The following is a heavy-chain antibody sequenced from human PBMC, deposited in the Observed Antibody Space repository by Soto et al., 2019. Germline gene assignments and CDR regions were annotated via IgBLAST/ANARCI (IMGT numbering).Heavy chain of an antibody. Sequence: EVQLVESGGGLVQPGGSLRLSCVASGFTFSTDTMNWVRQAPGKGLEWVAHISTSGATRYYADSVKGRFTISRDNAKTSLYLQMDSLRNEDTAVYYCARFFGSGFDSWGQGTLVTVSS. J-gene: IGHJ4*02. CDR1: GFTFSTDT. CDR2: ISTSGATR. V-gene: IGHV3-48*02. CDR3: ARFFGSGFDS. D-gene: IGHD6-19*01.